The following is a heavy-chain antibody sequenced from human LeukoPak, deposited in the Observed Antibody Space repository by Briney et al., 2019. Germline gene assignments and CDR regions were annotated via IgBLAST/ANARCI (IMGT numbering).Heavy chain of an antibody. J-gene: IGHJ5*02. CDR2: MNPNSGKT. CDR3: VRAAQEGRGIMTRTHTGNRLDP. V-gene: IGHV1-8*01. CDR1: GYTFSTYD. D-gene: IGHD2-21*02. Sequence: SVKVSCTASGYTFSTYDINWVRQVTVQGPEWMGWMNPNSGKTCHSQKFQGRINLTRNTFISTAYMEVSSLRPEDTALYYCVRAAQEGRGIMTRTHTGNRLDPWGHGTLVTVSS.